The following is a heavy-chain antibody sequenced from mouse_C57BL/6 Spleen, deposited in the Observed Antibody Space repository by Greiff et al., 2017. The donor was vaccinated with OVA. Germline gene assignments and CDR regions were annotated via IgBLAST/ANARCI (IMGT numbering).Heavy chain of an antibody. J-gene: IGHJ4*01. Sequence: EVKLMESGPVLVKPGASVKMSCKASGYTFTDYYMNWVKQSHGKSLEWIGVINPYNGGTSYNQKFKGKATLTVDKSSSTAYMELNSLTSEDSAVYYCARGSSPHYYAMDYWGQGTSVTGSS. CDR2: INPYNGGT. V-gene: IGHV1-19*01. CDR3: ARGSSPHYYAMDY. D-gene: IGHD1-1*01. CDR1: GYTFTDYY.